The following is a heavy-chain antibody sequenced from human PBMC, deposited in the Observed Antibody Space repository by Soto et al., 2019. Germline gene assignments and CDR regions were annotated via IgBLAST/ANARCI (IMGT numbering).Heavy chain of an antibody. J-gene: IGHJ4*02. CDR2: ISYDGSNK. D-gene: IGHD5-12*01. CDR3: AREGYPFDY. CDR1: GFTFSSYA. V-gene: IGHV3-30-3*01. Sequence: GGSLRLSCAASGFTFSSYAMHWVRQAPGKGLEWVAVISYDGSNKYYADSVKGRFTISRDNAKNSLYLQMNSLRDEDTAVYYCAREGYPFDYWGQGTLVTVSS.